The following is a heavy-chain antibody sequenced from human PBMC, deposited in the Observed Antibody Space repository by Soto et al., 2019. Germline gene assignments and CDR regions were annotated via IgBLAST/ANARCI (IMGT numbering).Heavy chain of an antibody. CDR1: GFIFGDYW. D-gene: IGHD1-26*01. V-gene: IGHV3-7*05. CDR3: ARNHSGSYYFDY. Sequence: PGGSLRLSCAASGFIFGDYWMSWIRQAPGKGLEWVANTRQDGGEKNFVDSVKGRFIISRDNAKNSLYLQMNSLRAEDTDVYYCARNHSGSYYFDYWGLGTLVNVSS. CDR2: TRQDGGEK. J-gene: IGHJ4*02.